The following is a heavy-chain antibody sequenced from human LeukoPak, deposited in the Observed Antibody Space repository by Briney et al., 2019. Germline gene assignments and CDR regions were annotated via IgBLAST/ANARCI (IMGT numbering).Heavy chain of an antibody. CDR1: GGTFISYV. Sequence: ASVTVSCKASGGTFISYVISWVRQAPGQGLKWMGGIIPIFGTANYAQKFQGRVTITADESTSTAYMELSSRLSEDTDVYYGAGSIVGAKAVESYFDYWGQGTLVTVSS. V-gene: IGHV1-69*13. CDR3: AGSIVGAKAVESYFDY. CDR2: IIPIFGTA. D-gene: IGHD1-26*01. J-gene: IGHJ4*02.